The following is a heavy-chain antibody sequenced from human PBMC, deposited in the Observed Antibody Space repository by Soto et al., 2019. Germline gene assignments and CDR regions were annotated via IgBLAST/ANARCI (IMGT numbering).Heavy chain of an antibody. CDR2: IYYSGST. CDR3: ARDKRKYQLLLGDYYYGMDV. V-gene: IGHV4-59*12. CDR1: GGSIRSYY. D-gene: IGHD2-2*01. J-gene: IGHJ6*02. Sequence: SETLSLTCTVSGGSIRSYYWSWIRQPPGKGLEWIGYIYYSGSTNYSPSLKSRVTISVDTSKNQFSLKLSSVTAADTAVYYCARDKRKYQLLLGDYYYGMDVWGQGTTVTVSS.